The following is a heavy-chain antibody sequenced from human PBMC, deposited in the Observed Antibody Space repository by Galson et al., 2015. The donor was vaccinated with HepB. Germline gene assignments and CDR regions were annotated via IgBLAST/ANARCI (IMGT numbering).Heavy chain of an antibody. D-gene: IGHD3-22*01. V-gene: IGHV1-18*04. Sequence: SVKVSCKASGYTFTNYGISWLRQAPGQGLEWMGWINTYNGNTNYAQKLQGRVTMTTDTSTSTAYMELRSLRSDDTAAYYCARDRIIMNLGYFDLWGRGTLVTVSS. J-gene: IGHJ2*01. CDR2: INTYNGNT. CDR1: GYTFTNYG. CDR3: ARDRIIMNLGYFDL.